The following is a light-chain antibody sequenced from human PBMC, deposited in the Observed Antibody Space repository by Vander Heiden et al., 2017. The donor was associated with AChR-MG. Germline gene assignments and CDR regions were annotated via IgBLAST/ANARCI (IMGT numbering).Light chain of an antibody. CDR1: QSISSY. CDR2: AAS. V-gene: IGKV1-39*01. J-gene: IGKJ2*01. Sequence: DIQMTQSPSSLSASIGDRVTITCRASQSISSYLNWYQQKPGKAPKLLIYAASSLQSGVPSRFSGSGSGTDFTPIISSLQPEDFATYYCQQSYSTPRTFGQGTKLEIK. CDR3: QQSYSTPRT.